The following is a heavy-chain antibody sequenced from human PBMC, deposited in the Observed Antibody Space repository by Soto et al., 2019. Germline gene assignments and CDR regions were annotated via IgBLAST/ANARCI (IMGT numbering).Heavy chain of an antibody. V-gene: IGHV3-23*01. CDR2: ISGSGGST. D-gene: IGHD2-2*01. J-gene: IGHJ6*02. CDR1: GFTFSSYA. CDR3: AKDIVVVPSVYYYYGMDV. Sequence: GGSLRLSCAASGFTFSSYAISWVRQAPWKGLEWVSAISGSGGSTYYADSVKGRFNISRDNSKNTLYLQMNSLRAEDTAVYYCAKDIVVVPSVYYYYGMDVWGQGTNVTVSS.